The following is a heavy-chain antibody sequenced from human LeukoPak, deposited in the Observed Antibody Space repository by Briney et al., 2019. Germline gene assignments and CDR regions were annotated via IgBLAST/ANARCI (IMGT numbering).Heavy chain of an antibody. CDR2: IYSGGST. CDR3: ASTPNWNDVLD. D-gene: IGHD1-20*01. J-gene: IGHJ4*02. V-gene: IGHV3-53*01. Sequence: PGGSLRLSCAASGFTVSSNYMSWVRQAPGKGLEWVSVIYSGGSTYYADSVKGRFTISRDNAKNSLYLQMNSLRAEDTAVYYFASTPNWNDVLDWGQGTLVTVSS. CDR1: GFTVSSNY.